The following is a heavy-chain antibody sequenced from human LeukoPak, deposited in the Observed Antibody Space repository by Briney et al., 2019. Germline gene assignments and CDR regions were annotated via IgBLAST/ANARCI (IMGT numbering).Heavy chain of an antibody. CDR2: TRNKANSYTT. CDR1: GFTFSDHY. V-gene: IGHV3-72*01. D-gene: IGHD6-13*01. J-gene: IGHJ6*02. Sequence: GGSLRLSCAASGFTFSDHYMDWVRQAPGKGLEWVGRTRNKANSYTTEYAASVKGRFTISRDDSKNSLYLQMNSLRAEDTAVYYCASSPGIAAAGYYYYGMDVWGQGTTVTVSS. CDR3: ASSPGIAAAGYYYYGMDV.